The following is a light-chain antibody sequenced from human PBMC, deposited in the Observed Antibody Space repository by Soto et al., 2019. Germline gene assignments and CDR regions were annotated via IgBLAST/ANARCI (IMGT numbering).Light chain of an antibody. CDR2: GAS. J-gene: IGKJ1*01. CDR1: QSVSSSY. CDR3: QQYGSSLTWT. V-gene: IGKV3-20*01. Sequence: EIVLTQSPGTLSLSPGERATLSCRASQSVSSSYLAWYQQKPGQAPRLLIYGASSSATGIPDRFSRSGSGTDFTLTISRLEPEDFAVYYCQQYGSSLTWTFGQGTKVEIK.